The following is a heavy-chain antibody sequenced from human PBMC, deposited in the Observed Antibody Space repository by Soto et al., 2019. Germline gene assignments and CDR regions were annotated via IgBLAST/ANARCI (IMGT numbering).Heavy chain of an antibody. D-gene: IGHD4-17*01. V-gene: IGHV3-30-3*01. CDR3: ARDMTTVTPYSSYGMDV. CDR1: GFTFSSYA. CDR2: ISDDGSNK. Sequence: SLRLSCVASGFTFSSYAVHWVRQAPGKGLEWVTGISDDGSNKFYADSVKGRFTISRDNSKNTLYLQMNSLRAEDTAVYYCARDMTTVTPYSSYGMDVWGQGTTLTVSS. J-gene: IGHJ6*02.